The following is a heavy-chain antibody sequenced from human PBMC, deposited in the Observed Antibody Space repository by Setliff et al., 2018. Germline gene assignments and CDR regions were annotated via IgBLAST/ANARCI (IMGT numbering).Heavy chain of an antibody. J-gene: IGHJ4*02. CDR3: ARQRGNSGFLDF. CDR1: GGSISSGNYY. Sequence: KTSETLSLTCRVSGGSISSGNYYWGLIRQPPGKGLEWVATIYYSGSTYSNPSLKSRLTISVDTSNNQFSLRLTSVTAADAAVYYCARQRGNSGFLDFWGQGALVTVSS. D-gene: IGHD5-12*01. V-gene: IGHV4-39*07. CDR2: IYYSGST.